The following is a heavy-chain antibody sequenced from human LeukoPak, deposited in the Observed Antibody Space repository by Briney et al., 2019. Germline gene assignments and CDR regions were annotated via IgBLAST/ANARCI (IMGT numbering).Heavy chain of an antibody. J-gene: IGHJ3*02. CDR1: GFTVSRHY. D-gene: IGHD3-22*01. CDR3: ARAPYSADSSATPPAFDI. Sequence: PGGSLRLSCAASGFTVSRHYRSWVRQTPGKGLEWVSIIYSPGGTYYADSVKGRFTISRDKSKNTVYLQMNSLRVEDTAVYYCARAPYSADSSATPPAFDIWGQGTMVTVSS. V-gene: IGHV3-53*01. CDR2: IYSPGGT.